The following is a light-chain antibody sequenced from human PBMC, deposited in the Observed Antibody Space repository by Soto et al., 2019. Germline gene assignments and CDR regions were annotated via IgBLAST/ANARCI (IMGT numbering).Light chain of an antibody. V-gene: IGKV3-20*01. CDR1: QSVSSSY. J-gene: IGKJ5*01. CDR3: QHYDSLPIT. Sequence: EIVLTQSPGTLSLSPWERATLSCRASQSVSSSYLAWYQQKPGQPPRLVIYGASSRATGIPDRFSGSGSGTDFTLTISRLEPEDFAVFYCQHYDSLPITFGQGTRLEIK. CDR2: GAS.